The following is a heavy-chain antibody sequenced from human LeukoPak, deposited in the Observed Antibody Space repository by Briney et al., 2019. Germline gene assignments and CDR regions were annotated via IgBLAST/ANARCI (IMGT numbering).Heavy chain of an antibody. D-gene: IGHD3-22*01. CDR3: ARDQYYYDSSGYEFDY. V-gene: IGHV4-59*01. Sequence: PSETLSLTCTVSGGSISSYYWSWIRQPPGKGLEWIGYIYYSGSTNYNPSLKSRVTISVDTSKNQFSLKLSSVTAADTAVYHCARDQYYYDSSGYEFDYWGQGTLVTVSS. J-gene: IGHJ4*02. CDR1: GGSISSYY. CDR2: IYYSGST.